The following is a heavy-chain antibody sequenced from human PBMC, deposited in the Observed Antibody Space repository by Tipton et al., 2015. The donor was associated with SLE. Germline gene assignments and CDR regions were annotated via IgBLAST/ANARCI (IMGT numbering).Heavy chain of an antibody. D-gene: IGHD3-10*01. V-gene: IGHV4-38-2*01. CDR2: LYHSGNT. J-gene: IGHJ3*01. Sequence: LRLSCAASGFTFDDYAMHWVRQAPGKGLEWIGSLYHSGNTYYNPSLKSRVIVSVDTSKNQFSLKLTSVTAADTAVYYCARHRVTMASDTFDLWGQGTMVTVSS. CDR3: ARHRVTMASDTFDL. CDR1: GFTFDDYA.